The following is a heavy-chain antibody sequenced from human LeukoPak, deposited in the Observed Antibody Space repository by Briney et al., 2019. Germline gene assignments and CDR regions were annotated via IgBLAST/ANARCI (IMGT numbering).Heavy chain of an antibody. V-gene: IGHV3-23*01. Sequence: GGSLRLSCAGSGFTFSSYGMSWVRQAPGKGLEWVSGISGSGGSTYYADSVKGRFTISRDNSKNTLYLQMNSLRAEDTAVYYCASTQQASWGQGTLVTVSS. J-gene: IGHJ4*02. CDR2: ISGSGGST. D-gene: IGHD6-13*01. CDR3: ASTQQAS. CDR1: GFTFSSYG.